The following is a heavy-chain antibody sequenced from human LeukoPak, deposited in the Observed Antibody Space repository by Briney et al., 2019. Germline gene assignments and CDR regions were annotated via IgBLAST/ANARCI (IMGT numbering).Heavy chain of an antibody. Sequence: HPGGSLRLSCAASGFTFSSNWMSWVRLAPGKGLEWVANIKQDGSEKYYVGSVKGRFTISRDNAKNSLYLQMNSLRAEDTAVYYCARVDYDSSGYFPYYHYYYYMGVWGKGTTVTVSS. J-gene: IGHJ6*03. V-gene: IGHV3-7*01. CDR3: ARVDYDSSGYFPYYHYYYYMGV. CDR1: GFTFSSNW. D-gene: IGHD3-22*01. CDR2: IKQDGSEK.